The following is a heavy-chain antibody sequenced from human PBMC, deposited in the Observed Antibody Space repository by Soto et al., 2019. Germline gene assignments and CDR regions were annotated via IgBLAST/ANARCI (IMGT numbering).Heavy chain of an antibody. D-gene: IGHD6-19*01. Sequence: EVQLVESGGGLVQPGGSLRLSCAASGFTFSTYSMNLVRQAPGKGLEWVSYINVGSSGTIYYADSVKGRFPISRDNAKNSLYLQMNSLRAEDTAVYYCARDERTGGWSYFDYWGQGTLVTVSS. J-gene: IGHJ4*02. V-gene: IGHV3-48*01. CDR3: ARDERTGGWSYFDY. CDR1: GFTFSTYS. CDR2: INVGSSGTI.